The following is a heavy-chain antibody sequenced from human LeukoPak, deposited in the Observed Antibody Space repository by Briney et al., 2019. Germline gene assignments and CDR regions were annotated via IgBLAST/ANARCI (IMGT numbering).Heavy chain of an antibody. Sequence: PGGSLRLSCAASGFTFSSYWMSWARQAPGKGLEWVANIKQDGSEKYYVDSVKGRFTISRDNAKNSLYLQMNSLRAEDTAVYFCARDTRLLDFWSGSRWFDPWGQGTPVTVSS. CDR2: IKQDGSEK. V-gene: IGHV3-7*01. CDR3: ARDTRLLDFWSGSRWFDP. CDR1: GFTFSSYW. J-gene: IGHJ5*02. D-gene: IGHD3-3*01.